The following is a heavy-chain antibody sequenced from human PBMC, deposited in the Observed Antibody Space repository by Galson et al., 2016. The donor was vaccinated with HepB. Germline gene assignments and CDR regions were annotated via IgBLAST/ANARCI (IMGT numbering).Heavy chain of an antibody. CDR1: GYRFSSYG. J-gene: IGHJ3*01. CDR2: ISGNNGNT. CDR3: ARPRGYSYFDAFDV. V-gene: IGHV1-18*04. D-gene: IGHD5-18*01. Sequence: SVKVSCKASGYRFSSYGISWVRQAPGQGLEWMGWISGNNGNTHFAQKFQGRATMTTDTSTDTSTRIAYVELRSLTSDDTAVYYCARPRGYSYFDAFDVWGQGTRVTVS.